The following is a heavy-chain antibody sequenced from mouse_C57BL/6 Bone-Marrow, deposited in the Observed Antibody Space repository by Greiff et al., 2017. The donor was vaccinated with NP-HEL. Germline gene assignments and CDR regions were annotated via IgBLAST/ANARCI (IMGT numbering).Heavy chain of an antibody. V-gene: IGHV1-26*01. J-gene: IGHJ1*03. Sequence: EVQLQQSGPELVKPGASVKISCKASGYTFTDYYMNWVKQSHGKSLEWIGDINPNNGGTSYNQKFKGKATLTVDKSSSTAYMELRSLTSEDSAVYYCARNYGSSYVSYWYFDVWGTGTTVTVSS. CDR1: GYTFTDYY. CDR2: INPNNGGT. CDR3: ARNYGSSYVSYWYFDV. D-gene: IGHD1-1*01.